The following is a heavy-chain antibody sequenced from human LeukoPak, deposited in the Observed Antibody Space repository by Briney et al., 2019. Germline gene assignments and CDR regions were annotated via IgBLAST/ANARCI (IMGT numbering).Heavy chain of an antibody. CDR1: GGSISSSSYY. CDR3: ARQQQLLDY. CDR2: IYYSGST. V-gene: IGHV4-39*01. Sequence: KPSETLSLTCTVSGGSISSSSYYWGWIRQPPGKGLEWIGSIYYSGSTYYNPSLKSRVTISVDTSKNQFSLKLSSVTAADTAVYYCARQQQLLDYSGQGTLVTVSS. D-gene: IGHD6-13*01. J-gene: IGHJ4*02.